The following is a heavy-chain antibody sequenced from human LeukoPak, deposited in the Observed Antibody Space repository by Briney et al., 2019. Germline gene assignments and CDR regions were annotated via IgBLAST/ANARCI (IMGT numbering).Heavy chain of an antibody. Sequence: GGSLRISCAASGFTFSSEWMSWVRQAPEKGLEWVANIRQDGTDKYYVDSVKGRFTISRDNARNSLYLQMDSLRADDTAVYYCARGRYASGWYPDYFDQWGQGTLVSVSS. CDR1: GFTFSSEW. CDR3: ARGRYASGWYPDYFDQ. D-gene: IGHD6-19*01. CDR2: IRQDGTDK. V-gene: IGHV3-7*01. J-gene: IGHJ4*02.